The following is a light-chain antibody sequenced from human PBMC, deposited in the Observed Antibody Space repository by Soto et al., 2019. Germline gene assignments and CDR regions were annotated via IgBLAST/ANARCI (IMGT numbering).Light chain of an antibody. V-gene: IGKV3-20*01. CDR1: QSVRSSY. CDR3: QQYGSSPRT. CDR2: AAS. J-gene: IGKJ1*01. Sequence: EVVLTKSPDTPSVSSGERATLSCRASQSVRSSYLAWYQQTPGQTPRLLIYAASSRATGIPDRFSGSGSGTDFSLTISRLEAEDFAVYYCQQYGSSPRTFGQGTKVDIK.